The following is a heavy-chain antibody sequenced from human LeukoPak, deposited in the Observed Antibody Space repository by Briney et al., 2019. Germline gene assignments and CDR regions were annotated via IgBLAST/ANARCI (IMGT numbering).Heavy chain of an antibody. CDR3: ARALAQGGSFDLYYFDS. J-gene: IGHJ4*02. V-gene: IGHV1-18*01. D-gene: IGHD3-9*01. Sequence: ASVTVSCKTSGYTSTTCGLSWVRQAPGQGLEWMGWTYSTYTHYAETLRDRLTMTTDTSTSTSYMELRSLRSDDTAVYYCARALAQGGSFDLYYFDSWGQGSLVTVSS. CDR1: GYTSTTCG. CDR2: TYSTYT.